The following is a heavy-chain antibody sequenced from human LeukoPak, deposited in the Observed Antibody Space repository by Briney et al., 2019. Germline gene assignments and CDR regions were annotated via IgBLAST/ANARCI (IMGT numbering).Heavy chain of an antibody. CDR3: AVVVPTPRKYNTGWSIDF. Sequence: SETLSLTCAVNGDSFSGYFWSWISLHPGKGLEWIGEINHSGNTKYNPSLKSRVTISIDTSQNHFSLKLSSVTAADTAVYYCAVVVPTPRKYNTGWSIDFWGQGTLVSVSS. CDR1: GDSFSGYF. J-gene: IGHJ4*02. V-gene: IGHV4-34*01. CDR2: INHSGNT. D-gene: IGHD6-19*01.